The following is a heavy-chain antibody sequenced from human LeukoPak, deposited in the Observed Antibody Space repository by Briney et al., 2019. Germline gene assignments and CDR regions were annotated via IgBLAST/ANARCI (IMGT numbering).Heavy chain of an antibody. CDR1: GFTLGGHD. V-gene: IGHV3-13*01. CDR2: VSAGHHA. CDR3: VMEARGYHYTYFDY. D-gene: IGHD5-18*01. J-gene: IGHJ4*02. Sequence: PGGSLRLSCTASGFTLGGHDMHWVRQTTGDGLEWVAAVSAGHHAFYAGSVKGRFTVSREDAKNSLYLQMNSLRAGDTAVYYCVMEARGYHYTYFDYWGQGSLVTVSS.